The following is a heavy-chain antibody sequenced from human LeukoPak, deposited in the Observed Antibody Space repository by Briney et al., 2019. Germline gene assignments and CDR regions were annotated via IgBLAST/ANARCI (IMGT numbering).Heavy chain of an antibody. D-gene: IGHD6-19*01. V-gene: IGHV3-21*01. Sequence: GGSLRLSCAASGFTFSSYSMNWVRQAPGKGLEWVSSISSSSSYIYYADSVKGRFTISRDNAKNSLYLQMSSLRAEDTAVYYCARTIGIAVAATWGQGTLVTVSS. CDR3: ARTIGIAVAAT. CDR2: ISSSSSYI. J-gene: IGHJ5*02. CDR1: GFTFSSYS.